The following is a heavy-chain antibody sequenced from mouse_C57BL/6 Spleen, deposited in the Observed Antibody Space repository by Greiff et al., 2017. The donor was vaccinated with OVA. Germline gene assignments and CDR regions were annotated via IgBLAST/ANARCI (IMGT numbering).Heavy chain of an antibody. CDR1: GFTFSSYG. CDR2: ISSGGSYT. Sequence: EVKLVESGGDLVKPGGSLKLSCAASGFTFSSYGMSWVRQTPDKRLEWVATISSGGSYTYSPDSVKGRFTISRDNAKNTLYLQMSSLKSEDTAMYYCARRLPYAMDYWGQGTSVTVSS. CDR3: ARRLPYAMDY. V-gene: IGHV5-6*02. D-gene: IGHD5-5*01. J-gene: IGHJ4*01.